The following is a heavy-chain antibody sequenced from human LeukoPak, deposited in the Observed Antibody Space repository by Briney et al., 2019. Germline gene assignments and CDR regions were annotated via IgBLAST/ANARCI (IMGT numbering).Heavy chain of an antibody. V-gene: IGHV1-8*01. CDR3: ARGDTSGSYPYYYYYMDV. Sequence: ASVKDSCKASGYTFTSYDINWVRQATGQGLEWMGWMNPNSGNTGYAQKFQGRVTITADESTSTAYMELSSLRSEDTAVYYCARGDTSGSYPYYYYYMDVWGKGTTVTVSS. CDR1: GYTFTSYD. D-gene: IGHD1-26*01. J-gene: IGHJ6*03. CDR2: MNPNSGNT.